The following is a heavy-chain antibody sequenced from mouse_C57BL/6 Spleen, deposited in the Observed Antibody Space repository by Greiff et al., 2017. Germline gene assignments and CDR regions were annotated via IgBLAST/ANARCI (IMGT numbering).Heavy chain of an antibody. J-gene: IGHJ3*01. CDR1: GFTFSDYY. CDR3: ARVEGYYDYDGAWFAY. CDR2: INYDGSST. D-gene: IGHD2-4*01. Sequence: EVKVVESEGGLVQPGSSMKLSCTASGFTFSDYYMAWVRQVPEKGLEWVANINYDGSSTYYLDSLKSRFIISRDNAKNILYLQMSSLKSEDTATYYCARVEGYYDYDGAWFAYWGQGTLVTVSA. V-gene: IGHV5-16*01.